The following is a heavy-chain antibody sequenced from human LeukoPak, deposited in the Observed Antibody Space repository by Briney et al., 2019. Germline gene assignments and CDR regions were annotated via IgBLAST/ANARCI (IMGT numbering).Heavy chain of an antibody. CDR1: GDSISSSSYY. J-gene: IGHJ4*02. Sequence: PSETLSLTCTVSGDSISSSSYYWGWIRQPPGKGLEWIGTIYYSGSTYYNSSLESRVTMSVDTSKNQFSLNLSSVTAADTAVYYCARHSNGGCTSTRCHIDYWGQGTLVTVSS. CDR2: IYYSGST. V-gene: IGHV4-39*01. D-gene: IGHD2-2*01. CDR3: ARHSNGGCTSTRCHIDY.